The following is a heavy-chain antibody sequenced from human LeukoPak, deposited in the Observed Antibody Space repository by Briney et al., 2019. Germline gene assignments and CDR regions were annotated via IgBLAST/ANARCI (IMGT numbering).Heavy chain of an antibody. D-gene: IGHD1-26*01. CDR1: GFTFSSYA. CDR2: ISGSGGST. Sequence: GGSLRLSCAASGFTFSSYAMSWVRQAPGKGLEWVSAISGSGGSTYYADSVKGRFTISRDNSKNTLYLQMNSLRAEDTAVYYCARDSGSYYESYAFDIWGQGTMVTVSS. CDR3: ARDSGSYYESYAFDI. V-gene: IGHV3-23*01. J-gene: IGHJ3*02.